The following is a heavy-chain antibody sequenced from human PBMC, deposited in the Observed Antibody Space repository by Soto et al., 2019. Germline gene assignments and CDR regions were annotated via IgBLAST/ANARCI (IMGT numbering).Heavy chain of an antibody. CDR3: ARRRAGLGSAWTTPYFDY. CDR2: IYWDDDK. V-gene: IGHV2-5*02. Sequence: QITLKESGPTLVKPTQTLTLSCAFSVFSLNTGGVGVGWIRQPPGTALELLAVIYWDDDKSWSPTLKDRLTTARDTSENQVVLTMTNVDPVDSATYSCARRRAGLGSAWTTPYFDYWGEGTLVTVSS. J-gene: IGHJ4*02. CDR1: VFSLNTGGVG. D-gene: IGHD6-19*01.